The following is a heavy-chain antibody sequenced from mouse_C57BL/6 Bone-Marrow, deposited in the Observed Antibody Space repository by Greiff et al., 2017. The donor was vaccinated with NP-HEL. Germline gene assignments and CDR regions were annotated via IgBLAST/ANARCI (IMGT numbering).Heavy chain of an antibody. D-gene: IGHD2-1*01. Sequence: VQLQQPGAELVKPGASVKLSCKASGYTFTSYWLHWVKQRPGRGLAWIGRIDPHSGGTKYNEKVTSKATLTVDKPSSTAYMQLSSLTSEDSAVYYCARSRGNYGGGFAYWGQGTLVTVSA. CDR3: ARSRGNYGGGFAY. J-gene: IGHJ3*01. CDR1: GYTFTSYW. CDR2: IDPHSGGT. V-gene: IGHV1-72*01.